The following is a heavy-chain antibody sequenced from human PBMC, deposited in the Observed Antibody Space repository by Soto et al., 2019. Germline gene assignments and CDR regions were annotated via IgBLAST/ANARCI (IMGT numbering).Heavy chain of an antibody. CDR3: SYYYDSSGYNQFYYYYYGMDV. CDR1: GFTFSNAW. D-gene: IGHD3-22*01. Sequence: GGSLRLSCAASGFTFSNAWMNWVRQAPGKGLEWVGRIKSKTDGGTTDYAAPVKGRFTISRDDSKNTLYLQMNSLKTEDTAVYYCSYYYDSSGYNQFYYYYYGMDVWAKGPRSPSP. V-gene: IGHV3-15*07. J-gene: IGHJ6*02. CDR2: IKSKTDGGTT.